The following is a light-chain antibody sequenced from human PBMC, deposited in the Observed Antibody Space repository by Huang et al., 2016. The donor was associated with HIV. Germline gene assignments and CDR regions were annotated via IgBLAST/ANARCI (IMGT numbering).Light chain of an antibody. CDR3: QQYSTIPT. J-gene: IGKJ4*01. Sequence: DIVVTQSPDSLAVSLGARATINCKSSQTFLYNSKSDSFIACYQQRPGQSPKLLIHGASARQSGVPERFSGSVSETNFTLTINGLQPEDVAIYFCQQYSTIPTFGGGTKVDI. CDR1: QTFLYNSKSDSF. CDR2: GAS. V-gene: IGKV4-1*01.